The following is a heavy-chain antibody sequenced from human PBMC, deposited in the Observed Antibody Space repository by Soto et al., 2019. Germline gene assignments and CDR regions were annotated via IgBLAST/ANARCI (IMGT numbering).Heavy chain of an antibody. CDR2: IIPIFGTA. CDR1: GGTFSSYA. Sequence: SVKVSCKASGGTFSSYAISWVRQAPGQGLEWMGGIIPIFGTANYAQKFQGRVTITADESTSTAYMELSSLRSEDTAVYYCASTMRILGVVISISALDYYYYYGMDVWGQGTTVTVSS. J-gene: IGHJ6*02. V-gene: IGHV1-69*13. D-gene: IGHD3-3*01. CDR3: ASTMRILGVVISISALDYYYYYGMDV.